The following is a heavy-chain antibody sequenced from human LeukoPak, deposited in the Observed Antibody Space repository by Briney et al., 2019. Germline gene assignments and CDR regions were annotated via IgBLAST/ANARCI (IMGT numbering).Heavy chain of an antibody. CDR3: ARARYSSSSGSDY. Sequence: GGSLRLSCAASGFTFSSYTMNWVRQAPGKGLEWVSSISSSSSYIYYAGSVKGRFTISRDDAKNSLYLQMNSLRAEDTAVYYCARARYSSSSGSDYWGQGTLVTVSS. CDR1: GFTFSSYT. CDR2: ISSSSSYI. J-gene: IGHJ4*02. V-gene: IGHV3-21*01. D-gene: IGHD6-6*01.